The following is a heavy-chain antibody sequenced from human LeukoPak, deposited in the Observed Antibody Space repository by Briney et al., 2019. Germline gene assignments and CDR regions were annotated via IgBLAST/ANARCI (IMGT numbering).Heavy chain of an antibody. J-gene: IGHJ4*02. CDR3: AKDRLTSSGPELN. CDR1: GFTLRSSA. V-gene: IGHV3-23*01. CDR2: ISGDGGTI. Sequence: GGSLRLSCAASGFTLRSSAMSWVRQAPGKGLEWVSAISGDGGTISYAASVRGRFTISRDNAKNTLHLQMNSLRAEDTAVYYCAKDRLTSSGPELNWGQGTLVTVSS. D-gene: IGHD3-22*01.